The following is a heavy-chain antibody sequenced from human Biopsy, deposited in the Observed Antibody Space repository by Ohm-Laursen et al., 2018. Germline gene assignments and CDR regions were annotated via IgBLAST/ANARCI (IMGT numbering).Heavy chain of an antibody. D-gene: IGHD3-3*01. CDR2: VYNGGIT. J-gene: IGHJ5*02. CDR3: ARTPRDSFWSGSYKRGLWFDP. Sequence: SETLSFTCCVSGGSIISYYWTWIRQPPGKGLEWIGHVYNGGITNYNPSLKSRVTISKDTSKNQFSLQVNSVTAADTAVYYCARTPRDSFWSGSYKRGLWFDPWGQGTLVIVSS. CDR1: GGSIISYY. V-gene: IGHV4-59*01.